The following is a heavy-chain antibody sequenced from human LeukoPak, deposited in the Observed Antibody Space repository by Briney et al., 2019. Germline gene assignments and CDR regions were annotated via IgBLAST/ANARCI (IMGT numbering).Heavy chain of an antibody. CDR1: GGSISSGSYY. D-gene: IGHD3-9*01. Sequence: SQTLSLTCTASGGSISSGSYYWSWIRQPAGKGLEWIGRIYSSGSTNYNPSLKSRVTISVDTSKNQFSLKLSSVTAAGTAVYYCAREVSDYDILTGWIDYWGQGTLVSVSS. CDR2: IYSSGST. CDR3: AREVSDYDILTGWIDY. V-gene: IGHV4-61*02. J-gene: IGHJ4*02.